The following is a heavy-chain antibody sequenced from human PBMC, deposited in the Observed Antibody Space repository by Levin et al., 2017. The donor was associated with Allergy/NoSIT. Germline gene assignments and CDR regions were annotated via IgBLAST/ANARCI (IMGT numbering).Heavy chain of an antibody. J-gene: IGHJ4*02. V-gene: IGHV4-30-2*01. CDR3: ARVAGYSYGYYFDY. Sequence: PSETLSLTCAVSGGSISSGGYSWSWIRQPPGKGLEWIGNIYLSGSTYYNPSLKSRVTISVARSKNQFSLNLSSVTAADTAVYYCARVAGYSYGYYFDYWGQGTLVTVSS. CDR2: IYLSGST. CDR1: GGSISSGGYS. D-gene: IGHD5-18*01.